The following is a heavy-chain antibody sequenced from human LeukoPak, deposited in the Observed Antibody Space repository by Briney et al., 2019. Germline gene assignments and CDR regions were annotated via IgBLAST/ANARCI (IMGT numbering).Heavy chain of an antibody. V-gene: IGHV1-8*01. CDR1: GYTFTSYD. CDR2: MNPNSGNT. Sequence: ASVKVSCKASGYTFTSYDINWVRQATGQGLEWMRWMNPNSGNTGYAQKFQGRVTMTRNTSISTAYMELSSLRSEDTAVYYCARTTVPRHDFDYWGQGTLVTVSS. J-gene: IGHJ4*02. CDR3: ARTTVPRHDFDY. D-gene: IGHD4-17*01.